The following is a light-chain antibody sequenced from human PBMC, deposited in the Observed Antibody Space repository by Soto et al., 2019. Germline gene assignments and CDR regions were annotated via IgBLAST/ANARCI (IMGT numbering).Light chain of an antibody. Sequence: QSVLTQPPSVSGAPGQRVTISCTGSSSNIGAGYDVHWYQQLPVTAPKLLIYANSNRPSGVPDRFSGSKSGTSASLAITGLQAEDEADYYCQSYDSSLSGSNYVFGTGTKLTVL. CDR2: ANS. CDR1: SSNIGAGYD. J-gene: IGLJ1*01. V-gene: IGLV1-40*01. CDR3: QSYDSSLSGSNYV.